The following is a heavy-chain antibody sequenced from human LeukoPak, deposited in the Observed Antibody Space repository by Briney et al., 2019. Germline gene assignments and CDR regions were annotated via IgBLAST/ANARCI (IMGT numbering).Heavy chain of an antibody. V-gene: IGHV3-73*01. CDR1: GFSFSGSA. Sequence: GGSLKLSCAASGFSFSGSAIHWVRQAPGKGLEWVGRIRTRPDSYATGYAASVKGRFTISRDDSKNTAYLQTNSLITEDTAVYYCASSGSYYCDNWGQGTLVTVSS. D-gene: IGHD1-26*01. CDR2: IRTRPDSYAT. J-gene: IGHJ4*02. CDR3: ASSGSYYCDN.